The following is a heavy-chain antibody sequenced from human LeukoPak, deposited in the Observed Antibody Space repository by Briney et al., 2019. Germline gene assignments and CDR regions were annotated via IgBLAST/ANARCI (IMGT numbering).Heavy chain of an antibody. J-gene: IGHJ4*02. V-gene: IGHV3-7*01. CDR1: GLIFSNYW. CDR2: IKLDGSTK. D-gene: IGHD2-15*01. CDR3: ATVAGDCSGGRCYLLRFDY. Sequence: GGSLRLSCAASGLIFSNYWMSWGRQAPGKGLEWVANIKLDGSTKDYVDSVKGRFTVSRDNAKNSLYLQMNSLRGDDTAVYYCATVAGDCSGGRCYLLRFDYWGQGTLVTVSS.